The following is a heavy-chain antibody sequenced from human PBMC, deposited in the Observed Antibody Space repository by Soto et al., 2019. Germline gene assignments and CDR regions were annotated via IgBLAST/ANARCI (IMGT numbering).Heavy chain of an antibody. Sequence: PGGSLRLSCAASGFTFSSYAMSWVRQAPGKGLEWVSAISGSGGSTYYADSVKGRFTISRDNSKNTLYLQMNSLRAEDTAVYYCAKATHWTAYYYDSSGFTGGAEDDAFDIWGQGTMVTVSS. CDR3: AKATHWTAYYYDSSGFTGGAEDDAFDI. CDR2: ISGSGGST. CDR1: GFTFSSYA. J-gene: IGHJ3*02. V-gene: IGHV3-23*01. D-gene: IGHD3-22*01.